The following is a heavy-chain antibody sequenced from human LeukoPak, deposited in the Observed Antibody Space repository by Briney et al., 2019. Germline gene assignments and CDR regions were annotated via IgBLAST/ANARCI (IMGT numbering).Heavy chain of an antibody. CDR2: IAYDGSNK. Sequence: GGSLRLSCAASGFTFSSYGMQWVRQAPGKGLEWVAVIAYDGSNKYYADSVKGRFSISRDNSKNTLYLQMNNLRVEDTALYFCAKASRYSGTPWGVFDIWGQGTMVTVSS. D-gene: IGHD1-26*01. CDR1: GFTFSSYG. CDR3: AKASRYSGTPWGVFDI. V-gene: IGHV3-30*18. J-gene: IGHJ3*02.